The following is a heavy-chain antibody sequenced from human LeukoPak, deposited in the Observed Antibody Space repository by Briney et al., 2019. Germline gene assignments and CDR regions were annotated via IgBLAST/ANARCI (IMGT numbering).Heavy chain of an antibody. V-gene: IGHV1-46*01. CDR1: GYTFTSYY. CDR2: INPSGGST. D-gene: IGHD6-13*01. CDR3: ARAVSQGYSRKYSLFDY. J-gene: IGHJ4*02. Sequence: ASVKVSCKASGYTFTSYYMHWVRQAPGQGLEWMGIINPSGGSTSYAQKFQGRVTMTRDTSTSTVYMELSSLRSEDTAVYYCARAVSQGYSRKYSLFDYWSQGTLVTVSS.